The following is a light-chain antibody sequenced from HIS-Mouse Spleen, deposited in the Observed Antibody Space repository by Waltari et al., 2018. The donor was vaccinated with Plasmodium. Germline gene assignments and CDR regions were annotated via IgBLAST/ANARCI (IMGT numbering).Light chain of an antibody. CDR2: DAS. CDR1: QSVSSY. J-gene: IGKJ4*01. CDR3: QQRSNWPPLT. Sequence: EIVLTQSPATLSLSPGERATLSCRASQSVSSYLAWYQQKPGPAPRLLIDDASNRATGIPGRFSGSGSGTDFTLTISSLEPEDFAVYYCQQRSNWPPLTFGGGTKVEIK. V-gene: IGKV3-11*01.